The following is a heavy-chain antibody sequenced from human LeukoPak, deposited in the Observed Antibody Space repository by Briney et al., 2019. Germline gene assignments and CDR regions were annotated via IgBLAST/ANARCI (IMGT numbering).Heavy chain of an antibody. CDR1: GASVIGGTYY. D-gene: IGHD3-9*01. J-gene: IGHJ5*02. CDR2: IVHGGTT. V-gene: IGHV4-39*01. Sequence: SETLSLTCSVSGASVIGGTYYWGWIRQPPGEGLEWIGNIVHGGTTYYNVSLQSRVTMSVDPSENQVSLKLTSVTAADTAVYYCARLLTGYYWSDPWGRGTLVTVSS. CDR3: ARLLTGYYWSDP.